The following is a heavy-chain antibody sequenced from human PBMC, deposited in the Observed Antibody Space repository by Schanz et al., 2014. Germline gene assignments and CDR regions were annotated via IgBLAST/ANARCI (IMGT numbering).Heavy chain of an antibody. D-gene: IGHD3-10*01. CDR1: GLNFRQYA. V-gene: IGHV3-9*01. CDR3: ARSHITMVRGVIIAPYFDY. CDR2: FSLDTDRI. J-gene: IGHJ4*02. Sequence: EGQLVESGGVLVQPGRSLRLSCAGSGLNFRQYAIHWVRHAPGKGLEWVAGFSLDTDRIDYGDSVRGRFTISRDNAKNSLYLQMNSLRDEDTAVYYCARSHITMVRGVIIAPYFDYWGQGTLVTVSS.